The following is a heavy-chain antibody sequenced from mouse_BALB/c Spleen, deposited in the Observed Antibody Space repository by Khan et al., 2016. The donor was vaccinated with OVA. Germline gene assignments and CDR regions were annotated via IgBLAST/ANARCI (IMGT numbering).Heavy chain of an antibody. CDR2: IWGGGST. J-gene: IGHJ4*01. CDR1: GFSLTDYG. CDR3: AKLLWSHYYAMDY. V-gene: IGHV2-6-5*01. D-gene: IGHD1-1*02. Sequence: QVQLKESGPGLVAPSQSLSITCTVSGFSLTDYGVSWIRQPPGKGLEWLGLIWGGGSTYYNSVLKSRLSISKDNYKSQVFLKMNSLQTDDTAMYYCAKLLWSHYYAMDYWGQGASVTVSS.